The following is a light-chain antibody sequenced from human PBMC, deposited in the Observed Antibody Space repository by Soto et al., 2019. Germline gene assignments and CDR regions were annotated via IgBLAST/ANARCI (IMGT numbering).Light chain of an antibody. CDR3: QRYDGVRGIA. V-gene: IGKV1-33*01. Sequence: DIQMTQTPSSLSASVGDRVTITCQASQDIRNSLNWYQQKPGKAPELLIYDVSNLKTGVPSKFSGSGSGTDFTFTIMNLQPEDIATYFCQRYDGVRGIAFGPGTKVEI. J-gene: IGKJ3*01. CDR1: QDIRNS. CDR2: DVS.